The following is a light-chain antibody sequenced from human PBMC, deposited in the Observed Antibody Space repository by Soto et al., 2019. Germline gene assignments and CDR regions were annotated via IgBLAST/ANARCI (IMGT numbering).Light chain of an antibody. CDR1: QTISSW. J-gene: IGKJ1*01. Sequence: DRQRTQAASTLSGCVGDIVTITRLASQTISSWLAYEQQKIGKAPKVLNYKASTLKSGVPSRFSGSGSGTEFTRTISSLQPDDFATYYGQHYNSYSEAFGQGTKVDIK. CDR2: KAS. CDR3: QHYNSYSEA. V-gene: IGKV1-5*03.